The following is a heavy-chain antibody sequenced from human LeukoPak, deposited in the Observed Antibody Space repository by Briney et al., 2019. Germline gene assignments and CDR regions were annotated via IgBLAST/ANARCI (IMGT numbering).Heavy chain of an antibody. CDR1: GFTFSSYA. Sequence: PGGSLRLSCAASGFTFSSYAMSWVRQAPGKGLEWVSAISGSGGSTYYPDSVKGRFTISRDNSKNTLYLQMNSLRAEDTAVYYCAKSAWDYYGSGSYKNWGQGTLVTVSS. CDR3: AKSAWDYYGSGSYKN. CDR2: ISGSGGST. J-gene: IGHJ4*02. V-gene: IGHV3-23*01. D-gene: IGHD3-10*01.